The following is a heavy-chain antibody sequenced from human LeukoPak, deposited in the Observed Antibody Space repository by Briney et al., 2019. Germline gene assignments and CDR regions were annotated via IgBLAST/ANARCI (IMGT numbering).Heavy chain of an antibody. Sequence: GGSLRLSCAASGFTFSSYAMSWVRRTPGKGLEWASAISGNGGSTYYADSVKGRFTISRDNSKNTLYLQMNSLRAEDTAVYYCARQLGYCSDGTCYFEYWGQGTLVTVSS. J-gene: IGHJ4*02. CDR1: GFTFSSYA. CDR3: ARQLGYCSDGTCYFEY. V-gene: IGHV3-23*01. CDR2: ISGNGGST. D-gene: IGHD2-15*01.